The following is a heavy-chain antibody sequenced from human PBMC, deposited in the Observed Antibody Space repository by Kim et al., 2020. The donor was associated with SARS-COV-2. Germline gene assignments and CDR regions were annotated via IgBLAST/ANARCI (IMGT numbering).Heavy chain of an antibody. Sequence: GGSLRLSCAASGFTFSSYAMHWVRQAPGKGLEWVAVISYDGSNKYYADSVKGRFTISRDNSKNTLYLQMNSLRAEDTAVYYCAHYYGSGTWGQGTLVTVS. CDR1: GFTFSSYA. CDR3: AHYYGSGT. CDR2: ISYDGSNK. J-gene: IGHJ5*02. D-gene: IGHD3-10*01. V-gene: IGHV3-30-3*01.